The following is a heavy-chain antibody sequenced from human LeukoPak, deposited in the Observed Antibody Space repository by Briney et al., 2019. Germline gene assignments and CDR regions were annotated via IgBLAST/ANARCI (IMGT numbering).Heavy chain of an antibody. D-gene: IGHD3-10*01. CDR2: ITISSRYI. CDR1: GFTFSTYT. CDR3: AREDASGSYYRSLAY. Sequence: GGSLRLSCAASGFTFSTYTMNWVRQAPGKGLEWVSSITISSRYIYYADSVKGRFTISRDNAKNSLFLNMNSLRAEDTAVYYCAREDASGSYYRSLAYWGQGTLVTVSS. J-gene: IGHJ4*02. V-gene: IGHV3-21*01.